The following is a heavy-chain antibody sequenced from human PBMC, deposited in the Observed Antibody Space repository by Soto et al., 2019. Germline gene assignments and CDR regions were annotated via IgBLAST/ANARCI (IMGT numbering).Heavy chain of an antibody. J-gene: IGHJ4*02. CDR1: GFTFSSYA. D-gene: IGHD2-2*01. V-gene: IGHV3-23*01. CDR2: ISGSGGST. CDR3: AKSEYQLPISYDY. Sequence: GGSLRLSCAASGFTFSSYAMGWVRQAPGKGLEWVSAISGSGGSTYYADSVKGRFTISRDNSKNTLYLQMNSLRAEDTAVYYCAKSEYQLPISYDYWGQGTLVTVSS.